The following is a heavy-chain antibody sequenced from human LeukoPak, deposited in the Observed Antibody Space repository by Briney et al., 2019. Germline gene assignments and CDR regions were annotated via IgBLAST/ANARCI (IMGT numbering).Heavy chain of an antibody. Sequence: GGSLRLSCAASGFTFRKYAMSWVRQAPGKGLEWVSSISASGNSTYYAESVKGRFTISRDNAKNSLYLQMNSLRAEDTAVYYYAELGITMIGGVWGKGTTVTISS. CDR2: ISASGNST. J-gene: IGHJ6*04. CDR3: AELGITMIGGV. D-gene: IGHD3-10*02. V-gene: IGHV3-23*01. CDR1: GFTFRKYA.